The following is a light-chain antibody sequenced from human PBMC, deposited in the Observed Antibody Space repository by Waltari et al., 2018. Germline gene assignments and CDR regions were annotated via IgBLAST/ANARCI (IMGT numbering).Light chain of an antibody. Sequence: VLTQSPGTLSLSPGERATLSCRANQSLKRTWLVWYQQKSGQAPRLLIYGGCSSAAGIPDRFSGSGSGTDFTLTISRLEPEDSAVYYCQQYESSVMYTFGQGTKVEIK. CDR2: GGC. V-gene: IGKV3-20*01. J-gene: IGKJ2*01. CDR3: QQYESSVMYT. CDR1: QSLKRTW.